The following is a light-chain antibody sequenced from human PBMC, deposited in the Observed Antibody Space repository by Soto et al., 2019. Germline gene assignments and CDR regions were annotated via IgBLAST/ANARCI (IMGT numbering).Light chain of an antibody. CDR2: DAS. V-gene: IGKV1-5*01. CDR3: QQYDTCPWT. J-gene: IGKJ1*01. CDR1: QRISSW. Sequence: VTITAPASQRISSWLAWYQQKPGKAPKFLIYDASTLESGVPARFSGSGSGTEFTLTISSLQPDDFGDYFSQQYDTCPWTFGEGPKVDI.